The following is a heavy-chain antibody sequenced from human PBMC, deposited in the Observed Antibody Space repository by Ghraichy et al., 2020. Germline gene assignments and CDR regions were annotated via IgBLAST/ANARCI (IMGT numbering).Heavy chain of an antibody. J-gene: IGHJ6*02. CDR3: ARGQPDYYAMDV. CDR2: TYFRSRWIN. Sequence: TLSLTCAISGDSVSGNGAAWNWIRHSPSRGLEWLGRTYFRSRWINEYAVSMKSRVSIYPDTSKNQFSLQLTSVTPEDTAVYYCARGQPDYYAMDVWGQGTTVTVSS. V-gene: IGHV6-1*01. D-gene: IGHD5-12*01. CDR1: GDSVSGNGAA.